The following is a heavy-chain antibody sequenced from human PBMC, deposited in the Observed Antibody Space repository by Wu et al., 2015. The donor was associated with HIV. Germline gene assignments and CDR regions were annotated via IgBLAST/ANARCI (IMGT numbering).Heavy chain of an antibody. D-gene: IGHD6-13*01. CDR1: GYTFTSYY. Sequence: QVQLVQSGAEVKKPGASVKVSCKASGYTFTSYYMHWVRQAPGQGLEWMGIINPSGGSTSYAQKFQGRVTMTRDTSTSTVYMELSSLRSEDTAVYYCARAWAPYSSSWSVDYWGQGTLVHRLL. J-gene: IGHJ4*02. CDR3: ARAWAPYSSSWSVDY. CDR2: INPSGGST. V-gene: IGHV1-46*03.